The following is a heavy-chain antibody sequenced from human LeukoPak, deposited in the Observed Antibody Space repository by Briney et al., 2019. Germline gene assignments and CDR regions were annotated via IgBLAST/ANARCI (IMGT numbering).Heavy chain of an antibody. CDR3: ARARRGMTTVTYYYYYYMDV. CDR2: INPSGGST. J-gene: IGHJ6*03. CDR1: GYTFTSYY. Sequence: ASVKVSCKASGYTFTSYYMHWVRQAPGQGLEWMGIINPSGGSTSYAQKFQGRVTMTRDTSTSTVYMELSSLRSEDTAVYYCARARRGMTTVTYYYYYYMDVWGKGTTVTVSS. V-gene: IGHV1-46*01. D-gene: IGHD4-11*01.